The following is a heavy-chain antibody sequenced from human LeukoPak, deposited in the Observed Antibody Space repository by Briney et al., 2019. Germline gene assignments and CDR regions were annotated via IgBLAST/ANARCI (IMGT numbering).Heavy chain of an antibody. CDR2: MDPNSGNT. V-gene: IGHV1-8*01. CDR3: AVYSGSYAYYYYYMDV. CDR1: GYTFTSYD. J-gene: IGHJ6*03. D-gene: IGHD1-26*01. Sequence: ASVKVSCKASGYTFTSYDINWVRQATGQGLEWMGWMDPNSGNTGYAQKFQGRVTMTRDTSISTAYMELSRLRSDDTAVYYCAVYSGSYAYYYYYMDVWGKGTTVTVSS.